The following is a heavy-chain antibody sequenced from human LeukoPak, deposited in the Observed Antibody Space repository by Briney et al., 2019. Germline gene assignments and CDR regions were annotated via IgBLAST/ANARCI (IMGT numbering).Heavy chain of an antibody. V-gene: IGHV3-48*03. CDR2: ISSSGSTI. D-gene: IGHD5-24*01. CDR3: ARPASDMATTN. J-gene: IGHJ4*02. CDR1: GFTFSSYE. Sequence: GGSLRLSCAATGFTFSSYEMNWVRQAPGKGLEWVSYISSSGSTIYYADSVKGRFTISRDSAKNSLYLQMNSLRAEDTAVYYCARPASDMATTNWGQGTLVTVSS.